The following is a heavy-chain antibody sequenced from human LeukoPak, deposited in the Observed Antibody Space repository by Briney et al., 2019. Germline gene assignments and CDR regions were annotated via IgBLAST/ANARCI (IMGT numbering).Heavy chain of an antibody. CDR1: GFTFSGFW. CDR2: INSDGSEG. V-gene: IGHV3-7*03. J-gene: IGHJ6*02. CDR3: ARLDYDFWSGYTDYYGMDV. D-gene: IGHD3-3*01. Sequence: GGSLRLSCAVSGFTFSGFWMSWSRQAPGKGLEWVASINSDGSEGYYADVVKGRFTISRDNAKNSLYLQINSLRAEDTAVYYCARLDYDFWSGYTDYYGMDVWGQGTTVTVSS.